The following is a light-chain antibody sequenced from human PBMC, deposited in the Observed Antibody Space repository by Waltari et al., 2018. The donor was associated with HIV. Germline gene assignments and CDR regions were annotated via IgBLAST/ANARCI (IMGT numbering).Light chain of an antibody. CDR1: SSGVENSTL. Sequence: QSALTQPASVSGSPGQSITLSCTATSSGVENSTLVSWYQHFRGKAPKLLIYEVTKRPSGISSRFSGSKSGNTASLTIFDLQAEDEATYYCCSYGSSATFVVFGGGTRVTV. J-gene: IGLJ2*01. V-gene: IGLV2-23*02. CDR3: CSYGSSATFVV. CDR2: EVT.